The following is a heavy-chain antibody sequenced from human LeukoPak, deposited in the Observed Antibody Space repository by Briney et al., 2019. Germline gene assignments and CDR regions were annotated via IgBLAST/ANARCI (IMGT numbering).Heavy chain of an antibody. J-gene: IGHJ4*02. Sequence: GRSLRLSCAASGFTFSSYGMHWVRQAPGKGLEWVAVISYDGGNKYYADSVKGRFTISRDNSKNTLYLQMNSLRAEDTAVYYCAKLSGSGSYGDYWGQGTLVTVSS. CDR2: ISYDGGNK. CDR1: GFTFSSYG. CDR3: AKLSGSGSYGDY. V-gene: IGHV3-30*18. D-gene: IGHD1-26*01.